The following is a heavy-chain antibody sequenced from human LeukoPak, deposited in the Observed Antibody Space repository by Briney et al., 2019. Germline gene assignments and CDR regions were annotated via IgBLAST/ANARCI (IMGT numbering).Heavy chain of an antibody. Sequence: ASVKVSCKASGYTFTDYYMHWVRQAPGQGLEWMGWINPNSGGTNYAQKFQGRVTMTRDTSISTAYMELSRLRSDDTAVYYCARIGGFCSGDHCYPVGAPRDYWGQGTLVTVSS. CDR3: ARIGGFCSGDHCYPVGAPRDY. CDR1: GYTFTDYY. V-gene: IGHV1-2*02. J-gene: IGHJ4*02. D-gene: IGHD2-15*01. CDR2: INPNSGGT.